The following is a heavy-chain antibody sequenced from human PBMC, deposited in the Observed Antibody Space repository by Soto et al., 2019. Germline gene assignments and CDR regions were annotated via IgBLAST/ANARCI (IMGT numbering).Heavy chain of an antibody. D-gene: IGHD3-10*01. CDR1: GGSISSYY. CDR3: ARESAGSGKNNWFDP. CDR2: THYTEST. J-gene: IGHJ5*02. V-gene: IGHV4-59*01. Sequence: QVQLQESVPGLVKPSETLSLTCTVSGGSISSYYWSWIRQPPGKGLEWIGYTHYTESTYYNPSLKSRVTISVDTSKNQLSLKLNSVTAADTAVYYCARESAGSGKNNWFDPWGQGTLVTVSS.